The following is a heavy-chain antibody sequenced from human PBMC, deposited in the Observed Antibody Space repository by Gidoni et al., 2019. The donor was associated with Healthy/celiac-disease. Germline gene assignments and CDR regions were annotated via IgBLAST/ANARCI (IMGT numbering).Heavy chain of an antibody. CDR2: IRSKAYGGTT. J-gene: IGHJ4*02. CDR1: GFTFGDYA. Sequence: EVQLVESGGGLVQPGWSLRLSCTASGFTFGDYAMSWFRQAPGKGLEWVGFIRSKAYGGTTEYAASVKGRFTISRDDSKSIAYLQMNSLKTEDTAVYYCTRTHNHYVWGSYRYLPEGYWGQGTLVTVSS. CDR3: TRTHNHYVWGSYRYLPEGY. D-gene: IGHD3-16*02. V-gene: IGHV3-49*03.